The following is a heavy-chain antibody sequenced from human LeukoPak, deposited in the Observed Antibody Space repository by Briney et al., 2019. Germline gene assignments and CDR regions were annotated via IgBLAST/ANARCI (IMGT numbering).Heavy chain of an antibody. CDR3: ARGPPEYCSGGSCYDNWFDP. CDR2: ISYDGSNK. V-gene: IGHV3-30-3*01. CDR1: GFTFSSYA. J-gene: IGHJ5*02. Sequence: PGGSLRLSCAASGFTFSSYAMHWVRQAPGKGLEWVAVISYDGSNKYYADSVKGRFTISRDNSKNTLYLQMNSLRAEDTAVYYCARGPPEYCSGGSCYDNWFDPWGQGTLVTVSS. D-gene: IGHD2-15*01.